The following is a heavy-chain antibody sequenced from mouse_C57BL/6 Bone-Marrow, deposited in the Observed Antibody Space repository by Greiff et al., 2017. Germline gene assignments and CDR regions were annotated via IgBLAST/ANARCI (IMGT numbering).Heavy chain of an antibody. D-gene: IGHD2-3*01. CDR1: GYTFTSYG. J-gene: IGHJ2*01. CDR3: ASYDGYFYYFDY. CDR2: IYPRSGNT. V-gene: IGHV1-81*01. Sequence: QVQLQQSGAELARPGASVKLSCKASGYTFTSYGISWVKQRTGQGLEWIGEIYPRSGNTYYNETFKGKATLTADKSSSTAYMELRSLTSEDSAVYFCASYDGYFYYFDYWGQGTTLTVSS.